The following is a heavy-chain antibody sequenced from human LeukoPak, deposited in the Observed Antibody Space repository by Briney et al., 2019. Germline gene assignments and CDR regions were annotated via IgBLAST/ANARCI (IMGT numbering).Heavy chain of an antibody. Sequence: PGESLKISCKGSGYSFTNYWINWVRQMPGKGLEWMGRIDPSDSYTNYSPSFQGHVTILADKSISTVYLQWSSLKASDTAIYYCARSVYYYYYMDVWGQGTTVTVSS. CDR2: IDPSDSYT. CDR3: ARSVYYYYYMDV. J-gene: IGHJ6*02. V-gene: IGHV5-10-1*01. CDR1: GYSFTNYW.